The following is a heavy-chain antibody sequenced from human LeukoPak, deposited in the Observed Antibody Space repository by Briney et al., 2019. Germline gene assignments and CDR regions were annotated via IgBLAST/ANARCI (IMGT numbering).Heavy chain of an antibody. J-gene: IGHJ6*03. CDR1: GFTFSSYS. V-gene: IGHV3-21*01. D-gene: IGHD6-6*01. CDR3: ARDVRSGGGPGSSDYYYYYMDV. CDR2: ISSRSSYI. Sequence: PGGSLRLSCAASGFTFSSYSMNCVRQAPGKGREGVSSISSRSSYIYYADSVKGRFTISRDNAKNSLYLQMNSLSAEDTAVYYCARDVRSGGGPGSSDYYYYYMDVWGKGTTVTVSS.